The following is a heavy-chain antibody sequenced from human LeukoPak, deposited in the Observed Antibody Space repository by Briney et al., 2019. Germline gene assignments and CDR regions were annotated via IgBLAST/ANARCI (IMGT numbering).Heavy chain of an antibody. V-gene: IGHV1-69*04. CDR1: GGTFSIYA. CDR2: IILILGIA. Sequence: GASVTVSFKASGGTFSIYAISWVRQAPGQGREWMGRIILILGIANYAQKFQGRVTITADKSTSTAYMELSSLRSEDTAVYYCARGTADYYYGMDVWGQGTTVTVSS. CDR3: ARGTADYYYGMDV. J-gene: IGHJ6*02.